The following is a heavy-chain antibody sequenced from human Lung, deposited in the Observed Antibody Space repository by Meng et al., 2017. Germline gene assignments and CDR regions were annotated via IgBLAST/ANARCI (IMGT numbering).Heavy chain of an antibody. CDR3: ARGRGNQPLFDF. CDR2: IIPVINKE. J-gene: IGHJ4*02. CDR1: GGSFSTYT. Sequence: QVQLVQSGAEVKKPGSSVKVACKTSGGSFSTYTFSWVRQAPGQGLEWMGGIIPVINKEKSAPSFQDRVTFTADETTTTAYMELSSLKFEDKAVYFCARGRGNQPLFDFWGQGTLVTVSS. D-gene: IGHD2/OR15-2a*01. V-gene: IGHV1-69*13.